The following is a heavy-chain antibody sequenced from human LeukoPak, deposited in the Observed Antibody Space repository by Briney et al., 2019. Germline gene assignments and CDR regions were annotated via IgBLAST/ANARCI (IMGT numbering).Heavy chain of an antibody. CDR1: GGSISSYY. Sequence: SETLSLTCTVSGGSISSYYWSWIRQPAGKGLEWIGYIYYSGSTNYNPSLKSRVTISVDTSKNQFSLKLSSVTAADTAVYYCARRDIWNWFDPWGQGTLVTVSS. CDR2: IYYSGST. D-gene: IGHD3-9*01. V-gene: IGHV4-59*08. J-gene: IGHJ5*02. CDR3: ARRDIWNWFDP.